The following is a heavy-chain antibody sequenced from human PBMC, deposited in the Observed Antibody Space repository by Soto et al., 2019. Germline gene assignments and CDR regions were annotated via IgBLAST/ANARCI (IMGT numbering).Heavy chain of an antibody. Sequence: QVQLVESGGGVGQPGRSLRLSCAASGFTFSSYGMHWVRQAPGKGLEWVAVISYDGSNKYYADSVKGRFTISRDNPKNTLYLQMNSLRADDTAIYYCAKDRGSMIRGGARFDYWGQGTLVTVSS. CDR2: ISYDGSNK. D-gene: IGHD3-10*01. V-gene: IGHV3-30*18. CDR3: AKDRGSMIRGGARFDY. J-gene: IGHJ4*02. CDR1: GFTFSSYG.